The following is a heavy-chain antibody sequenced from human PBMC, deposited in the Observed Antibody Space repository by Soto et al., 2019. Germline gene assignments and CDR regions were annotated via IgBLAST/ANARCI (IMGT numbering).Heavy chain of an antibody. V-gene: IGHV4-59*01. CDR3: ARGYCSSTICYIWDNWFDP. D-gene: IGHD2-2*02. CDR2: IYYSGRT. J-gene: IGHJ5*02. CDR1: GGYICSYY. Sequence: SETLSLTCTVSGGYICSYYWSWIRQPPGKGLEWIGYIYYSGRTNYNPSLKSRVTISVDTSKNQFSLKLSSVTAADTAVYYCARGYCSSTICYIWDNWFDPWGQGTLVTVSS.